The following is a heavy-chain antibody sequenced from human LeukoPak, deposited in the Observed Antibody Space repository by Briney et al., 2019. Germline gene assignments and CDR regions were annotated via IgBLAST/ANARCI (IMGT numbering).Heavy chain of an antibody. CDR3: AKDWAIAVAGTYFDY. Sequence: GGSLRLSCAASGFTFDDYAMHWVRQAPGKGLEWVSGISWNSGSIGYADSVKGRFTISRDNAKNSLYLQMNSLRAEDTALYYCAKDWAIAVAGTYFDYWGQGTLVTVSS. D-gene: IGHD6-19*01. CDR1: GFTFDDYA. J-gene: IGHJ4*02. V-gene: IGHV3-9*01. CDR2: ISWNSGSI.